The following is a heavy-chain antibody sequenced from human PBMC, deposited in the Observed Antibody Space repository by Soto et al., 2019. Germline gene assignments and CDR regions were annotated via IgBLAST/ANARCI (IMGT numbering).Heavy chain of an antibody. D-gene: IGHD3-10*01. J-gene: IGHJ6*02. CDR1: GGSISSYY. CDR3: ARQGFGPLHGLVDV. CDR2: VHHSWGS. V-gene: IGHV4-59*08. Sequence: QVQLQESGPGLVKPSETLSLSCTVSGGSISSYYWSWFRQSPGKRMEWIGYVHHSWGSSYNPSLPSRVAMSLHTSKSQFSLKVTSVTATDTAVYYCARQGFGPLHGLVDVWGQGTTVTVSS.